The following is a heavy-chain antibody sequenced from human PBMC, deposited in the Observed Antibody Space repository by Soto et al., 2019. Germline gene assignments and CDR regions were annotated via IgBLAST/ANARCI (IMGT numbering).Heavy chain of an antibody. CDR3: ARDKGQWLVSFYYFDY. D-gene: IGHD6-19*01. CDR1: GFTFSSYA. J-gene: IGHJ4*02. V-gene: IGHV3-30-3*01. CDR2: ISYDGSNK. Sequence: GGSLRLSCAASGFTFSSYAMHWVRQAPGKGLEWVAVISYDGSNKYYADSVKGRFTISRDNSKNTLYLQMNSLRAEDTAVYYCARDKGQWLVSFYYFDYWGQGTLVTVSS.